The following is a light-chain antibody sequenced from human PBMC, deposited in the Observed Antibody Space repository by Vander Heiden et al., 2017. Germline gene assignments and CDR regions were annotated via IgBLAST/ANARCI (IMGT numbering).Light chain of an antibody. Sequence: DIQMTQSPSSLSASVGDRATITCRASQSIASFLNWYQQKPGKAPNLLIYDASTLQSGVPSRFTAIGSGTDFTLTISSLQPEDFATYYCQQSYTIPLTFGQGTKLEIK. CDR2: DAS. V-gene: IGKV1-39*01. CDR3: QQSYTIPLT. CDR1: QSIASF. J-gene: IGKJ2*01.